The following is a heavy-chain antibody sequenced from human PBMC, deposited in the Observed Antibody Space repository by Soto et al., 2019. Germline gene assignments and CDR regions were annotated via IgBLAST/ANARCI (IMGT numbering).Heavy chain of an antibody. CDR2: IHYSGST. Sequence: SETLSLTCTVSGGSISSSSYFWGWIRQPPGKGLEWIGSIHYSGSTYYNPSLKSRVTVSVDTSKNQFSLKLSSVTAADTAVYYCARHRYSYGSYYFDYWGQGTLVTVSS. V-gene: IGHV4-39*01. D-gene: IGHD5-18*01. CDR3: ARHRYSYGSYYFDY. J-gene: IGHJ4*02. CDR1: GGSISSSSYF.